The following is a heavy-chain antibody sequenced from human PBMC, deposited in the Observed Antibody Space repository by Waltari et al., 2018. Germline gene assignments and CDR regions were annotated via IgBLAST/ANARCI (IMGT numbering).Heavy chain of an antibody. CDR2: IYYSGST. Sequence: QLQLQESGPGLVKPSETLSLTCTVSGGSISSSSYYWGWIRQPPGKGLEWIGSIYYSGSTYDNPSLKSRVTISVDTSKNQFSLKLSSVTAADTAVYYCARAVVQGVIYFDYWGQGTLVTVSS. J-gene: IGHJ4*02. CDR1: GGSISSSSYY. V-gene: IGHV4-39*07. CDR3: ARAVVQGVIYFDY. D-gene: IGHD3-10*01.